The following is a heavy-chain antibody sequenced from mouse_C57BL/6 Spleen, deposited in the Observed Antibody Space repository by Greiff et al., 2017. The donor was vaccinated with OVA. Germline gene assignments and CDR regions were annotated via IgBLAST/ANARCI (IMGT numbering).Heavy chain of an antibody. J-gene: IGHJ3*01. CDR1: GFSLTSYG. CDR2: IWGVGST. V-gene: IGHV2-6*01. CDR3: ASFDGGFAY. Sequence: VQLQESGPGLVAPSQSLSITCTVSGFSLTSYGVDWVRQSPGKGLEWLGAIWGVGSTNYNSALKSRLSISKDNSKSQVFLKMNSLQTDDTAMYYCASFDGGFAYWGQGTLVTVSA.